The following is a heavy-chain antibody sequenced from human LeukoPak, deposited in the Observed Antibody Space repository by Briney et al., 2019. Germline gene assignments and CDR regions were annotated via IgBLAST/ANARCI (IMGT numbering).Heavy chain of an antibody. Sequence: GGSLRLSCAASGFTFSNYGMHWVRQVPGKGLEWVAAIWFDGIRKYYADSVRGRLTISRDNSKNTLYLQMNSLSAEDTAVYYCARDLEDSSPFGAFDMWGQGTMVTVSS. J-gene: IGHJ3*02. D-gene: IGHD3-22*01. CDR1: GFTFSNYG. CDR3: ARDLEDSSPFGAFDM. V-gene: IGHV3-33*01. CDR2: IWFDGIRK.